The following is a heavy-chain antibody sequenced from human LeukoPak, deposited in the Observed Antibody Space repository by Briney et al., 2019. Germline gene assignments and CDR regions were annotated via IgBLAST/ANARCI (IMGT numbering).Heavy chain of an antibody. CDR2: ISSSGSTI. CDR1: GFTFSSYE. V-gene: IGHV3-48*03. J-gene: IGHJ4*02. D-gene: IGHD3-22*01. CDR3: ARAYYDSSVHYYFDY. Sequence: GGSLRLSCAASGFTFSSYEMNWVRQAPGKGLEWVSYISSSGSTIYYADSVKGRFTISRDNAKNSLYLQMNSLRAEDTAVYYCARAYYDSSVHYYFDYWGQGTLVTVSS.